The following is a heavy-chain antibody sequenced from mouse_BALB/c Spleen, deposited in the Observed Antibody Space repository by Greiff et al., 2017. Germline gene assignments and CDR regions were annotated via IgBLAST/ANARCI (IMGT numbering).Heavy chain of an antibody. CDR1: GYTFTSYY. D-gene: IGHD3-1*01. V-gene: IGHV1-55*01. J-gene: IGHJ3*01. CDR3: ARGAPGLRAY. Sequence: QVQLQQPGAELVKPGASVKLSCKASGYTFTSYYMYWVKQRPGQGLEWIGEILPGSGSTNYNEKFKGKATFTADTSSNTAYMQLSSLTSEDSAVYYCARGAPGLRAYWGQGTLVTVSA. CDR2: ILPGSGST.